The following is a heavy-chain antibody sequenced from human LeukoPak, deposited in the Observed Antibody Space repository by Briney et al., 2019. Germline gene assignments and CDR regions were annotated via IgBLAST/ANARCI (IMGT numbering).Heavy chain of an antibody. V-gene: IGHV1-69*04. D-gene: IGHD4-23*01. CDR2: IIPILGIA. Sequence: SVKVSCKASGGTFSSYAISWVRQAPGQGLEWMGRIIPILGIANYAQKFQGRVTITADKSTSTAYMEPSSLRSEDTAVYYCARDYGGNLYYYYGMDVWGQGTTVTVSS. CDR3: ARDYGGNLYYYYGMDV. J-gene: IGHJ6*02. CDR1: GGTFSSYA.